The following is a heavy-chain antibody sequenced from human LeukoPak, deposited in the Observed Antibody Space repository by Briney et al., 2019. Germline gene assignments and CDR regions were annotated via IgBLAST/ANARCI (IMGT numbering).Heavy chain of an antibody. J-gene: IGHJ5*02. Sequence: GGSLRLSCAASGFTFSSYAMHWVRQAPGKGLEWVAVISYDGSNKYYADSVKGRFTISRDNSKNTLYLQMNSLRAEDTAVYYCARDLVGELLSRNWFDPWGQGTLVTVSS. V-gene: IGHV3-30-3*01. CDR2: ISYDGSNK. D-gene: IGHD3-10*01. CDR1: GFTFSSYA. CDR3: ARDLVGELLSRNWFDP.